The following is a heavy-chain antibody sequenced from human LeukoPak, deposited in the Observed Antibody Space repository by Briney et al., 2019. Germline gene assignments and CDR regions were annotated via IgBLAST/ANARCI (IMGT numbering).Heavy chain of an antibody. CDR1: GGSISSYY. Sequence: SETLSLTCTVSGGSISSYYWSWIRQPPGKGLEWIGYIYYSGSTNYNPSLKSRVTISVYTSKNQFSLKLSSVTAADTAVYYCARDIAAAAGFDPWGQGTLVTVSS. J-gene: IGHJ5*02. CDR2: IYYSGST. V-gene: IGHV4-59*01. CDR3: ARDIAAAAGFDP. D-gene: IGHD6-13*01.